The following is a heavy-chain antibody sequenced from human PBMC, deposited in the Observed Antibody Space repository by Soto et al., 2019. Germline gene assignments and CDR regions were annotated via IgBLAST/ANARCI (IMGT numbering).Heavy chain of an antibody. V-gene: IGHV4-31*03. D-gene: IGHD6-6*01. CDR3: ARESGQLVRPDAFDI. CDR2: IYYSGST. Sequence: QVQLQESGPGLVKPSQTLSLTCTVSGGSISSGGYYWSWIRQHPGKGLAWIGYIYYSGSTYYNPSLKSRVTISVDTSKNQFSLKLSSVTAADTAVYYCARESGQLVRPDAFDIWGQGTMVTVSS. CDR1: GGSISSGGYY. J-gene: IGHJ3*02.